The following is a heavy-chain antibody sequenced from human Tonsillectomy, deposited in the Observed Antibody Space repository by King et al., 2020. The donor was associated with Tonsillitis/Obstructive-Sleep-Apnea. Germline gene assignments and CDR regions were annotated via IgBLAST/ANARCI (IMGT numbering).Heavy chain of an antibody. J-gene: IGHJ4*02. Sequence: VQLVESGGGLVQPGGSLRLSCSASGFTFSSYAMHWVRQAPGKGLEYVSAISSNGGSTYYADSVKGRFTISRDNSKNTLYLQMSSLRAEDTAVYYCVKGGLYFDWLLYSDDYYFDYWGQGTLVTVSS. CDR2: ISSNGGST. V-gene: IGHV3-64D*06. CDR1: GFTFSSYA. CDR3: VKGGLYFDWLLYSDDYYFDY. D-gene: IGHD3-9*01.